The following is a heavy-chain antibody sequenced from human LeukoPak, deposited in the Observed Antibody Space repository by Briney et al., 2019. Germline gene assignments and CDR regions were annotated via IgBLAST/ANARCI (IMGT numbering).Heavy chain of an antibody. D-gene: IGHD6-19*01. Sequence: ASVKVSCTVSGYTLTELSMHWVRQAPGQGLEWMGIINPSGGSTSYAQKFQGKVTMTRDMSTSTVYMELSSLRSEDTAVYYCARAAVAGETSTEFDYWGQGTLVTVSS. J-gene: IGHJ4*02. CDR2: INPSGGST. CDR1: GYTLTELS. V-gene: IGHV1-46*01. CDR3: ARAAVAGETSTEFDY.